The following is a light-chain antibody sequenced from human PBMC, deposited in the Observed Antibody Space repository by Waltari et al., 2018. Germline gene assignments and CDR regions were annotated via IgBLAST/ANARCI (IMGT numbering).Light chain of an antibody. Sequence: QSALTQPASVSGSPGQWITISCTGTGSDVGGSNLVSWYQQHPGKAPKLIIYEVKKRPSGVSNRFSASKSGNTASLTISGLQAEDESDFYCSSYAGSGTSVFGGGTKLTVL. J-gene: IGLJ3*02. CDR3: SSYAGSGTSV. CDR2: EVK. V-gene: IGLV2-23*02. CDR1: GSDVGGSNL.